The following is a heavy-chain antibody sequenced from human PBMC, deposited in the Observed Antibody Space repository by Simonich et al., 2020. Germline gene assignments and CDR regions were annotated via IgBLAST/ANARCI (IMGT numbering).Heavy chain of an antibody. J-gene: IGHJ6*02. Sequence: QVQLQESGPGLVKPSETLSLTCAVSGYSISSGYYWGWIRQPPGKGLEWIGSIYHNGSTYYNPSLKSRVTISVDTSKNQFSLKLSSVTAADTAVYYCAREGYSNYYYYGMDVWGQGTTVTVSS. V-gene: IGHV4-38-2*02. CDR1: GYSISSGYY. D-gene: IGHD6-13*01. CDR2: IYHNGST. CDR3: AREGYSNYYYYGMDV.